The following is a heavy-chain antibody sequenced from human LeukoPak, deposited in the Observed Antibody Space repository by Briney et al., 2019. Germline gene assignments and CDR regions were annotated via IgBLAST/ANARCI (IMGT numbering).Heavy chain of an antibody. J-gene: IGHJ4*02. Sequence: ASVKVSCKASGYTFTSYYMHWVRQAPGQGLEWMGIINPSGGSTSYAQKFQGRVTMTRDMSTSTVYMELSSLRSGDAAVYYCARGVTMVRGAVDYWGQGTLVTVSS. CDR2: INPSGGST. D-gene: IGHD3-10*01. CDR3: ARGVTMVRGAVDY. V-gene: IGHV1-46*01. CDR1: GYTFTSYY.